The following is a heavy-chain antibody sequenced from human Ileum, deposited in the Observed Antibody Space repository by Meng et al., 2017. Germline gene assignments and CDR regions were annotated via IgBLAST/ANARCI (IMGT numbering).Heavy chain of an antibody. CDR3: ARFSSGYFFGY. J-gene: IGHJ4*02. Sequence: QVQLWQFGVGVNRPWASVKVSCKAFGYTFSNYAMNWVRQAPGQRLEWMGWINAGNGDTKYSQKFQGRVTITRDTSASTGYMELSSLRSEDTAVYYCARFSSGYFFGYWGQGTLVTVSS. V-gene: IGHV1-3*01. D-gene: IGHD3-22*01. CDR2: INAGNGDT. CDR1: GYTFSNYA.